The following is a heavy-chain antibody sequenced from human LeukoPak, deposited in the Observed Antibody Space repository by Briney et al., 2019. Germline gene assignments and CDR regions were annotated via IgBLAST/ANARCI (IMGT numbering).Heavy chain of an antibody. CDR2: IWYDGSNK. CDR1: EFTFSNYD. CDR3: ARGIAVAGTFWFDQ. J-gene: IGHJ5*02. D-gene: IGHD6-19*01. Sequence: PGRSLRLSCAASEFTFSNYDMHWVRQAPGKGLEWVAVIWYDGSNKYYADSVKGRFTISRDNSKNTLYLQMNSLGAEDTAVYYCARGIAVAGTFWFDQWGQGTLVTVSS. V-gene: IGHV3-33*01.